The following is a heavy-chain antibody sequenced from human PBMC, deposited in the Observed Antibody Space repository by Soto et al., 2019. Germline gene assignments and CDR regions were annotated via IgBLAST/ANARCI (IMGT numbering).Heavy chain of an antibody. J-gene: IGHJ5*02. Sequence: QVQLQESGPGLVKPSETLSLTCTVSGGSISSYYWSWIRQPPGKGLEWIGYIYYSGSTNYNPSLKSRVTISVDTSKNQFSLKLSSVTAADTAVYYCARAHYGGWFDPWGQGTLVTVSS. V-gene: IGHV4-59*01. D-gene: IGHD4-17*01. CDR1: GGSISSYY. CDR3: ARAHYGGWFDP. CDR2: IYYSGST.